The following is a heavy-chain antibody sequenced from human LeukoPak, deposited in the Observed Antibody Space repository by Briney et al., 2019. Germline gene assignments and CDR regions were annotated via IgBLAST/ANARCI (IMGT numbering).Heavy chain of an antibody. CDR2: IYHSGTT. J-gene: IGHJ4*02. CDR1: GYSISSANY. CDR3: ARHNSGGYYGAFDY. V-gene: IGHV4-38-2*01. Sequence: PSETLSLXCAVSGYSISSANYWGWIRQPPGKGLEWVGSIYHSGTTFYNPSLKSRVTISIDTSKNQFSLKLTSVTAADTALYYCARHNSGGYYGAFDYWGRGTLVTVSS. D-gene: IGHD1-26*01.